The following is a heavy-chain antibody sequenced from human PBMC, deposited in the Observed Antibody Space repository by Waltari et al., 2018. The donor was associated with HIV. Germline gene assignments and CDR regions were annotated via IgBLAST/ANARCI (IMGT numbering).Heavy chain of an antibody. Sequence: QVQLVQSGAEVKKPGASVKVSCKASRYTFTSYTMHWVRQAPGHSLEWMGWVNVGNGNPKYSQKFKSRVSLTADPSATTANMELMSLRSEDTAVYYCVREWTIERRMDLWGQGTLVTVSS. CDR3: VREWTIERRMDL. D-gene: IGHD1-1*01. CDR2: VNVGNGNP. CDR1: RYTFTSYT. J-gene: IGHJ5*02. V-gene: IGHV1-3*01.